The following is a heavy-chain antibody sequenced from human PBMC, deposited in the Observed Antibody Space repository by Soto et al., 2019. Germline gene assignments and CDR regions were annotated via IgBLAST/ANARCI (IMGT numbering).Heavy chain of an antibody. J-gene: IGHJ4*02. D-gene: IGHD1-26*01. V-gene: IGHV1-69*06. CDR2: VIPIFGTA. Sequence: QVQLVQSGAEVKKPGSSVKVSCKTSGGTFSTFSMVWVRQAPGEGLEWMGGVIPIFGTANYAQKFKERVTITADKSTNTAFMELSSLKSEDTAMYYCASSSGNNYGVGTNYYFDYWGQGTLVTVSS. CDR3: ASSSGNNYGVGTNYYFDY. CDR1: GGTFSTFS.